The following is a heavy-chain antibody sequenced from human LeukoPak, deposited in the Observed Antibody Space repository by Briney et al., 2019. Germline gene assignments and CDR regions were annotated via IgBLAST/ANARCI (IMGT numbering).Heavy chain of an antibody. CDR2: IYYSGST. V-gene: IGHV4-39*01. D-gene: IGHD2-15*01. CDR1: GGSISSSSYY. J-gene: IGHJ6*02. Sequence: PSETLSLTCTVSGGSISSSSYYWGWIRRPPGKGLEWIGSIYYSGSTYYNPSLKSRVTISVDTSKNQFSLKLSSVTAADTAVYYCARKGGYYNYYYGMDVWGQGTTVTVSS. CDR3: ARKGGYYNYYYGMDV.